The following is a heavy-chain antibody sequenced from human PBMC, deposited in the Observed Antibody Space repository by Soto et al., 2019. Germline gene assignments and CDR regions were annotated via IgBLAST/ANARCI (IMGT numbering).Heavy chain of an antibody. CDR2: IYYSGST. CDR1: GGSISSYY. CDR3: ARGEVRVVVPAAMLYYYYYGMDV. Sequence: SETLSLTCTVSGGSISSYYWSWIRQPPGKGLEWIGYIYYSGSTNYNPSLKSRVTISVDTSKNQFSRKLSFVTAADTAVYYCARGEVRVVVPAAMLYYYYYGMDVWGQGTTVTVSS. J-gene: IGHJ6*02. V-gene: IGHV4-59*01. D-gene: IGHD2-2*01.